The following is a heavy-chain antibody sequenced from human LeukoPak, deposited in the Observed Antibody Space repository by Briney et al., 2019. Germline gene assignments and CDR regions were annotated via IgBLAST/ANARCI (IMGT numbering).Heavy chain of an antibody. J-gene: IGHJ4*02. CDR2: ISGSGGST. CDR3: AKDADRKLRFLEWLLYSYFDY. D-gene: IGHD3-3*01. CDR1: GFTFSSYA. Sequence: QPGGSLRLSCAASGFTFSSYAMSWVRQAPGKGLEWVSAISGSGGSTYYADSVKGRFTISRDNSKNTLYLQMNSLRAEDTAVYYCAKDADRKLRFLEWLLYSYFDYWGQGTLVTVPS. V-gene: IGHV3-23*01.